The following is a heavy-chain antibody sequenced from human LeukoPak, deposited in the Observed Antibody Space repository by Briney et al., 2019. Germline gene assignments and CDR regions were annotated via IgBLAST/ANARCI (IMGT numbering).Heavy chain of an antibody. CDR1: GGSISSYY. V-gene: IGHV4-59*08. J-gene: IGHJ4*02. CDR2: IYYGGST. D-gene: IGHD6-13*01. CDR3: ARQGSSSWPLDY. Sequence: PSETLSLTCTVSGGSISSYYWSWIRQPPGKGLEWIGYIYYGGSTNYNPSLKSRVTISVDTSKNQFSLKLSSVTAADTAVYYCARQGSSSWPLDYWGQGTLVTVSS.